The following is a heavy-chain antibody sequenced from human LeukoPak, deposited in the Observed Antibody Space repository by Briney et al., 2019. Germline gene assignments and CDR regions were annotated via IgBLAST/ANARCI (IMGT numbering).Heavy chain of an antibody. J-gene: IGHJ4*02. D-gene: IGHD6-13*01. CDR2: IIPIFGTA. CDR1: GYTFTSYG. V-gene: IGHV1-69*05. Sequence: SVKVSCKASGYTFTSYGISWVRQAPGQGLEWMGGIIPIFGTANYAQKFQGRVTITTDESTSTAYMELSSLRSEDTAVYYCARVGVIAAAGPLDYWGQGTLVTVSS. CDR3: ARVGVIAAAGPLDY.